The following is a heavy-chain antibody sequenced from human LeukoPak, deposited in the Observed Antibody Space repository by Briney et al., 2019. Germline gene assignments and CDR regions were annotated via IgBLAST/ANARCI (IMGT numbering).Heavy chain of an antibody. Sequence: ASVKVSCKASGYTFTGYYMHWVRQAPGQGLEWMGWMNPNSGNTGYAQKFQGRVTMTRNTSISTAYMELSSLRSEDTAVYYCARGRSSGRRNAFDIWGQGTMVTVSS. CDR3: ARGRSSGRRNAFDI. D-gene: IGHD6-19*01. V-gene: IGHV1-8*02. J-gene: IGHJ3*02. CDR1: GYTFTGYY. CDR2: MNPNSGNT.